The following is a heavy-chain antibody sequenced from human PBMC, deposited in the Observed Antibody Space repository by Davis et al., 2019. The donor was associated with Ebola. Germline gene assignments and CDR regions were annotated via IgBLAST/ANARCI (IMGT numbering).Heavy chain of an antibody. D-gene: IGHD3-22*01. CDR3: ARGNRYYYDSRGRFDP. J-gene: IGHJ5*02. CDR2: IYHSGST. Sequence: MPSETLSLTCAVSGGSISSSNWWSWVRQPPGKGLEWIGEIYHSGSTNYNPSLKSRVTISVDKSKNQFPLKLSSVTAADTAVYYCARGNRYYYDSRGRFDPWGQGTLVTVSS. V-gene: IGHV4-4*02. CDR1: GGSISSSNW.